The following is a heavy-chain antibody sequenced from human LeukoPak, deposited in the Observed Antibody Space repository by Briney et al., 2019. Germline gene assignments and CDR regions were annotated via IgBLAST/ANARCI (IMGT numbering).Heavy chain of an antibody. CDR2: INPNSGGT. D-gene: IGHD4-23*01. J-gene: IGHJ2*01. Sequence: APVKVSCKASGYTFTGYYMHWVRQAPGQGLEWMGWINPNSGGTNYAQKFQGRVTMTRDTSITAAYMELSRLSSDDTAVYYCARHPGKVTNDWYFDLWGRGTLVTVSS. CDR3: ARHPGKVTNDWYFDL. CDR1: GYTFTGYY. V-gene: IGHV1-2*02.